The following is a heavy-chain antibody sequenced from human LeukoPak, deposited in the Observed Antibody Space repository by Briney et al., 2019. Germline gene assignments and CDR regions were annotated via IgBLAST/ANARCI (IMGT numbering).Heavy chain of an antibody. CDR3: ASPTTMTTAIEY. Sequence: SETLSLTCPVSGGSISSSSSYWGWIRQPPGKGLEWIGSIYYSGSTYYNPSLKSRVTISVDTSKNQFSLKLGSVTAADTAVYYCASPTTMTTAIEYWGQGTLVTVSS. V-gene: IGHV4-39*01. CDR2: IYYSGST. D-gene: IGHD4-17*01. J-gene: IGHJ4*02. CDR1: GGSISSSSSY.